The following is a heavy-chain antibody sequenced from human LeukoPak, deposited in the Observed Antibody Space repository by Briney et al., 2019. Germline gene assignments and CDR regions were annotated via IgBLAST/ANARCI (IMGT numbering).Heavy chain of an antibody. V-gene: IGHV3-74*01. CDR1: GFTFSNYW. D-gene: IGHD6-13*01. J-gene: IGHJ3*02. Sequence: GGSLRLSCAASGFTFSNYWMHWVRQAPGEGLVWVSRIYSDESTTSYADSVKGRFTISRDNAKNTLYLQMNSLRAEDTAVYYCAKDLGMAAAGPTGDAFDIWGQGTMVTVSS. CDR3: AKDLGMAAAGPTGDAFDI. CDR2: IYSDESTT.